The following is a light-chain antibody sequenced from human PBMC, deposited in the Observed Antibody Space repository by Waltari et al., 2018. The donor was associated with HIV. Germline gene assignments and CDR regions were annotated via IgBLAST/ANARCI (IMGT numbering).Light chain of an antibody. CDR3: GSSTSSSNMDV. CDR1: SSGSGGYKA. Sequence: QSALTQPASVSGSPGKSITIPCTGISSGSGGYKAVSWYQHHPGKAPKLIIYEVSNRPSGVSNRFSGSKSGNTASLTISGLQAEDEADYYCGSSTSSSNMDVFGGGTKVTVL. V-gene: IGLV2-14*01. CDR2: EVS. J-gene: IGLJ2*01.